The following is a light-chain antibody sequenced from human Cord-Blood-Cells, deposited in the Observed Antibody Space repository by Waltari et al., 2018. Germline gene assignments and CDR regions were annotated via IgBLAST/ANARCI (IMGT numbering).Light chain of an antibody. CDR3: QQYNNWPYT. CDR2: GAS. V-gene: IGKV3-15*01. Sequence: EIVMTQSPATLPVSPGERATLSCRASQSVSSNLAWYQQKPGQAPRLLIYGASTRATGSPARFSGSGSVTEFTLTISSLQSEDFAVYYCQQYNNWPYTFGQGTKLEIK. J-gene: IGKJ2*01. CDR1: QSVSSN.